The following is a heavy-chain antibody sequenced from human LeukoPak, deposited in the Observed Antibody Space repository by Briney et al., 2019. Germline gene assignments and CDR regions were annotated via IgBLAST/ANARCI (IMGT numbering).Heavy chain of an antibody. CDR2: INHSGST. V-gene: IGHV4-34*01. CDR1: GGSFSGYY. Sequence: SETLSLTCAVYGGSFSGYYWSWIRQPPGKGLEWIGEINHSGSTNYNPSLKSRVPISVDTSKNQFSLKLSSVAAADTAVYYCARTDTSITMVRGPKHGYNWFDPWGQGTLVTVSS. D-gene: IGHD3-10*01. J-gene: IGHJ5*02. CDR3: ARTDTSITMVRGPKHGYNWFDP.